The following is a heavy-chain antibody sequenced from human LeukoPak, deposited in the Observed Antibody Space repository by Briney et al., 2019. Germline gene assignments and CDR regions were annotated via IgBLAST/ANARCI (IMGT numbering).Heavy chain of an antibody. J-gene: IGHJ6*03. CDR1: GGSISSSSYC. Sequence: PSETLSLTCTVSGGSISSSSYCWGWIRQPPGKGLEWIGSIYYSGSTYYNPSLKSRVTISVDTSKNQFSLKLSSVTAADTAVYYCARQLYYYYYMDVWGKGTTVTISS. CDR3: ARQLYYYYYMDV. CDR2: IYYSGST. V-gene: IGHV4-39*01.